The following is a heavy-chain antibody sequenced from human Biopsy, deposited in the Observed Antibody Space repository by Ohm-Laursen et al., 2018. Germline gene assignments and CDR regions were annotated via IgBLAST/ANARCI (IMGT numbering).Heavy chain of an antibody. D-gene: IGHD2-15*01. J-gene: IGHJ4*02. CDR3: ARRGSGGRSFDY. V-gene: IGHV4-59*08. CDR1: GDSINSSY. CDR2: ISNSGNT. Sequence: SDTLSLTCTVSGDSINSSYWSWIRQAPRKGLEWIGFISNSGNTNYNPSLKSRVTISADTSKNQFSLKLGSVTVADTAVFYCARRGSGGRSFDYWGQGSLVTVSS.